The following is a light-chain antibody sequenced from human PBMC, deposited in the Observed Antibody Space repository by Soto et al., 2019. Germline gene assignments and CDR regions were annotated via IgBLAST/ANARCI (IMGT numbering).Light chain of an antibody. CDR2: GAS. J-gene: IGKJ5*01. V-gene: IGKV3-20*01. CDR3: QQYGSSPIT. Sequence: EIVLTQSPGTLSLSPGERGTLPCRASQSVINNYLAWYQQKPGQAPRLLIYGASSRATGIPERFSGSGPGTEFTLTISRLAPEDFAVYYCQQYGSSPITFGQGTRLEIK. CDR1: QSVINNY.